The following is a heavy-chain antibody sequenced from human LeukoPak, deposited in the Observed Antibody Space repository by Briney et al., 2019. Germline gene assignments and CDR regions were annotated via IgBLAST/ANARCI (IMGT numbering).Heavy chain of an antibody. J-gene: IGHJ4*02. D-gene: IGHD1-26*01. CDR2: IYYSGST. Sequence: RPSETLSLTCTVSGGSISSYYWSWIRQPPGKGLEWIGYIYYSGSTNYNPSLKSRVTISVDTSKNQFSLKLSSVTAADTAVYYCASGSYVDYFDYWGQGTLVTVSS. CDR3: ASGSYVDYFDY. V-gene: IGHV4-59*01. CDR1: GGSISSYY.